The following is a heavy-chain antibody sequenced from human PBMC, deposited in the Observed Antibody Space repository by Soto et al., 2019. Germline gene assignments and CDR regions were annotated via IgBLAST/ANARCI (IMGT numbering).Heavy chain of an antibody. Sequence: EVQLVESGGGLVKPGGSLRLSCAASGFTFSSYSMNWVRQAPGKGLEWVSSISSSSSYIYYADSVKGRFTISRDNAKNSLYLQMNSLRAEDTAVYYCARDDLDCISTSCYRSYYYGMDVWGQGTTVTVSS. D-gene: IGHD2-2*01. CDR2: ISSSSSYI. J-gene: IGHJ6*02. CDR1: GFTFSSYS. V-gene: IGHV3-21*01. CDR3: ARDDLDCISTSCYRSYYYGMDV.